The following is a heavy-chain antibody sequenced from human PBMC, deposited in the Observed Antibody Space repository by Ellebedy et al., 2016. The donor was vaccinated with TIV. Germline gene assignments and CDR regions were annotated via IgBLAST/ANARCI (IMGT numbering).Heavy chain of an antibody. J-gene: IGHJ4*02. CDR1: GFTFSSYS. CDR2: ISSSSGYI. V-gene: IGHV3-21*01. CDR3: ARGGSGWPPDY. D-gene: IGHD6-19*01. Sequence: GGSLRLXCAASGFTFSSYSMNWVRQAPGKGLEWVSSISSSSGYIYYADSLKGRFTISRDNAKNSLYLQMNSLRAEDTAVYYCARGGSGWPPDYWGQGTLVTVSS.